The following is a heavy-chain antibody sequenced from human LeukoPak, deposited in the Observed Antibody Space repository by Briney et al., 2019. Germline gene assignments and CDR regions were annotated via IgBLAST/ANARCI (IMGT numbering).Heavy chain of an antibody. V-gene: IGHV3-74*01. J-gene: IGHJ6*02. CDR1: GFTFSSYW. CDR2: INSDGSST. D-gene: IGHD2-2*01. Sequence: GGSLRLSCAASGFTFSSYWMHWVRHAPGKGLVWVSRINSDGSSTSYADSVKGRFTISRDNAKNTLYLQMNGLRAEDTAVYYCARDVVVPAAMGGYCYYYGMDVWGQGTTVTVSS. CDR3: ARDVVVPAAMGGYCYYYGMDV.